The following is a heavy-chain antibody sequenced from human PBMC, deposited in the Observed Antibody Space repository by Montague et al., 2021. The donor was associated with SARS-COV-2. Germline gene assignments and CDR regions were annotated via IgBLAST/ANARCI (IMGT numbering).Heavy chain of an antibody. D-gene: IGHD3-22*01. J-gene: IGHJ2*01. V-gene: IGHV4-34*01. CDR3: ARGAPTITMIVVVFTGAGWYFDL. CDR2: INHSGST. CDR1: GGSFSGYY. Sequence: SETLSLTCAVHGGSFSGYYWSWIRQPPGKGLEWIGEINHSGSTNYNPSLKSRVSIPVDTSKNQLSLKLSSVTAADTAVYYCARGAPTITMIVVVFTGAGWYFDLWGRGTLVTVSS.